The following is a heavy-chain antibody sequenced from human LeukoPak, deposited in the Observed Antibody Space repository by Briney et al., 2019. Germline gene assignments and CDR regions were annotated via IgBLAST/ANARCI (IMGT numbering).Heavy chain of an antibody. CDR2: IYWNGDK. D-gene: IGHD3-3*01. CDR1: GFSLPTRGMG. V-gene: IGHV2-5*01. Sequence: SAPTLVKPTQTLTLTCTLSGFSLPTRGMGVGWIRQPPGKALEWLALIYWNGDKRYSPSLKNRLTITSDTSKNQVVLTLTNMDPVDTATYYCAHPLRFLEWVFDPWGQGTLVTVSS. J-gene: IGHJ5*02. CDR3: AHPLRFLEWVFDP.